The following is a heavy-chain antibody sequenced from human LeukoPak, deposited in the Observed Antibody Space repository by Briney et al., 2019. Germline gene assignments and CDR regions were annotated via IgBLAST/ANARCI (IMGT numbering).Heavy chain of an antibody. Sequence: GGSLRLSCAASGFTFSSYAMSWVRQAPGKGLEWVSAISGSGGSTYYADSVKGRFTISRDNSKNTLYLQMNSLRAEDTAVYYCAKGERTRHRDWLLWGWFSFDYWGQGTLVTVPS. CDR1: GFTFSSYA. V-gene: IGHV3-23*01. D-gene: IGHD3-9*01. CDR2: ISGSGGST. J-gene: IGHJ4*02. CDR3: AKGERTRHRDWLLWGWFSFDY.